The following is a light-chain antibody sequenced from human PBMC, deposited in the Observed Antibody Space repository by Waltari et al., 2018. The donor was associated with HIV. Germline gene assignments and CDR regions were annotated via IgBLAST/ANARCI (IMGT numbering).Light chain of an antibody. CDR2: SNY. CDR3: VSYDSRLDERL. V-gene: IGLV1-44*01. CDR1: TSNIQTEA. Sequence: QSVLTQPPSVSGTPGQTVTIPCSGSTSNIQTEASHWYQHLPGTAPKLIIYSNYQRPPGVSDRCSCSKSGASASLVISGLRAEDEAHYYCVSYDSRLDERLFGGGTKLTVL. J-gene: IGLJ3*02.